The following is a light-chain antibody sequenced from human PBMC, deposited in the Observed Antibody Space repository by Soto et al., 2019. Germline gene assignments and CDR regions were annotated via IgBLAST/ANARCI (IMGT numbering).Light chain of an antibody. J-gene: IGKJ5*01. CDR2: AAS. V-gene: IGKV1-39*01. CDR3: QQDYRTMAT. CDR1: ESIRSH. Sequence: DIQMSQSPSSLSASVGDRVTITCRAAESIRSHLKWYPQTQGRAPDIXIYAASTLQNGVPSRFTCSGAGPACTRPITGLQLEDVSTDDCQQDYRTMATFGQGTRLEIK.